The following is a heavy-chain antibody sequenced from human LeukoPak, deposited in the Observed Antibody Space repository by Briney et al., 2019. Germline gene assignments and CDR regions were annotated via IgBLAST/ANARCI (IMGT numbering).Heavy chain of an antibody. CDR3: AKEGYDSSGYYYDFLDY. V-gene: IGHV3-23*01. CDR1: GFTFSSYG. D-gene: IGHD3-22*01. Sequence: GGTLRLSCAASGFTFSSYGMSWVRQAPGKGLEWVSAISGSGGSTYYADSVKGRFTISRDNSKNTLYLQMNSLRAEDTAVYYCAKEGYDSSGYYYDFLDYWGQGTLVTVSS. J-gene: IGHJ4*02. CDR2: ISGSGGST.